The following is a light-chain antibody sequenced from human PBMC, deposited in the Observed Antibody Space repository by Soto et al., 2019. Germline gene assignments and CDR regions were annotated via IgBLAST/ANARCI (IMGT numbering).Light chain of an antibody. CDR3: QQSYSSPPT. V-gene: IGKV1-39*01. J-gene: IGKJ1*01. CDR1: QSISNH. CDR2: AAS. Sequence: DIQMTQSPSSLSASVGDMVIITCLASQSISNHLNWYQQKPGKAPKLLIFAASSLQSGVPSRFSGSRSGPDFTLTISSLQPEDFATYYCQQSYSSPPTFGQGTRWIS.